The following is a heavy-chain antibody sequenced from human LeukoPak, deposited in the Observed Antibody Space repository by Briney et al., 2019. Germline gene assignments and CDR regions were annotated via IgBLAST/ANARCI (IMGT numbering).Heavy chain of an antibody. V-gene: IGHV4-31*03. J-gene: IGHJ4*02. CDR1: GGSISSGGYY. CDR3: ARGRFYGFSGDS. CDR2: IYYSGSA. Sequence: PSQTLSLTCTVSGGSISSGGYYWSWIRQHPGKGLEWIGYIYYSGSASYNPSLKSRVTISVDTSKNQFSLRLSSVTAADTAVYYCARGRFYGFSGDSWGQGSLVTVSS. D-gene: IGHD3-10*01.